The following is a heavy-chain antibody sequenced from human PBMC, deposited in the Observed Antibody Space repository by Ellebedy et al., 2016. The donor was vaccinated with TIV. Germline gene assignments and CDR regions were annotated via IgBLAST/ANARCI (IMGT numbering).Heavy chain of an antibody. CDR1: GPFIFSNYA. D-gene: IGHD6-19*01. V-gene: IGHV3-23*01. Sequence: PGGSLRLSCAGSGPFIFSNYAMSWVRQAPGGGLAWLSSIRGHDETYYAESVRGRFTISRDHSTRTLYLPMKSPRAEDTATYYCAREHWGGWGSGPASQHDSWGQGTLVIVSS. J-gene: IGHJ4*02. CDR3: AREHWGGWGSGPASQHDS. CDR2: IRGHDET.